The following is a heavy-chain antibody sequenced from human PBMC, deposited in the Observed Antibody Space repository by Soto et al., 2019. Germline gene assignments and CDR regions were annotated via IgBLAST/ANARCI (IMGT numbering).Heavy chain of an antibody. D-gene: IGHD3-10*01. CDR2: ISGNNGKT. V-gene: IGHV1-18*04. CDR1: GYTFNTYD. CDR3: ARGGSGSGFDY. Sequence: QVQLVQSGAEVQKPGASVKVSCKASGYTFNTYDISWVRQAPGQGLEWMGWISGNNGKTNYAQKLQGRVTLTRDTSTSTAYMDLRSLRSDDTAVYYCARGGSGSGFDYWGQGTLVTVSS. J-gene: IGHJ4*02.